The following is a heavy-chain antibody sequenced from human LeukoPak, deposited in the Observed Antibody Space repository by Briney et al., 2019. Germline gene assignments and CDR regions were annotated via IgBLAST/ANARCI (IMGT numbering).Heavy chain of an antibody. V-gene: IGHV1-46*01. CDR3: ARESNWNDGVYYYYYMDV. CDR1: GYTFTSYG. D-gene: IGHD1-1*01. J-gene: IGHJ6*03. Sequence: ASVKVSCKASGYTFTSYGISWVRQAPGQGLEWMGIINPSGGSTSYAQKFQGRVTMTRDMSTSTVYMELSSLRSEDTAVYYCARESNWNDGVYYYYYMDVWGKGTTVTVSS. CDR2: INPSGGST.